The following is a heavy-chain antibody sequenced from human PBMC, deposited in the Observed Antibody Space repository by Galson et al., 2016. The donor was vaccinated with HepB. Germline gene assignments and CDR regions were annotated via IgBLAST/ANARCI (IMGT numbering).Heavy chain of an antibody. Sequence: SVKVSCKASGGTFSSYGFSWVRQAPGQGLEWMGGIIPSFGTANYAQKFQGRVTITADEYTSTAYMEVSSLRSEDTAVYYCARDHVYYGDSVGSYYGIDVRGQGTTVTVSS. CDR2: IIPSFGTA. D-gene: IGHD4-17*01. CDR3: ARDHVYYGDSVGSYYGIDV. V-gene: IGHV1-69*13. J-gene: IGHJ6*02. CDR1: GGTFSSYG.